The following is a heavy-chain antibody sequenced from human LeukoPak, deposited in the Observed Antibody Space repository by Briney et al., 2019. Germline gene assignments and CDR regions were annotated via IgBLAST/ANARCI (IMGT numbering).Heavy chain of an antibody. J-gene: IGHJ4*02. CDR3: ARVSPERGYSYGPLDNYFDY. Sequence: PGGSLRLSCAASGFTFSDYWMTWVRQAPGRGLEWVANIKQDGSEKYYVDSVKGRFTISRDNTKNSLYLQMNSLRAEDTAVYYCARVSPERGYSYGPLDNYFDYWGQGTLVTVSS. CDR2: IKQDGSEK. V-gene: IGHV3-7*01. D-gene: IGHD5-18*01. CDR1: GFTFSDYW.